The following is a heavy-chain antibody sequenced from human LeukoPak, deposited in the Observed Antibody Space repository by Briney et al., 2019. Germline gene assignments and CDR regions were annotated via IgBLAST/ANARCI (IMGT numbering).Heavy chain of an antibody. CDR3: ARGGVVGAVYYFDY. CDR1: GGSISGYY. V-gene: IGHV4-59*01. Sequence: SETLSLTCTVSGGSISGYYWSWIRQPPGKGLEWIGYIYYSGSTNYNPSLKSRVTISVDTSKNQFSLKLSSVTAADTAVYYCARGGVVGAVYYFDYWGQGTLVTVSS. D-gene: IGHD1-26*01. CDR2: IYYSGST. J-gene: IGHJ4*02.